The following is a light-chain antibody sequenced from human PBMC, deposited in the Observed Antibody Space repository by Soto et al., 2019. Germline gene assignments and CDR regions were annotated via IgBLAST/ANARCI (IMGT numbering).Light chain of an antibody. CDR3: QQYYSAPWT. J-gene: IGKJ1*01. CDR1: QTVLSNSNNRNY. Sequence: DIVMTQSPDSLAVSLGERATINCKSSQTVLSNSNNRNYLAWYQQKPGQPPKLLIHWASTRESGVPDRFSGSGSATDFTLTISSLQAEDVAVYYCQQYYSAPWTFGQGTKVGIK. V-gene: IGKV4-1*01. CDR2: WAS.